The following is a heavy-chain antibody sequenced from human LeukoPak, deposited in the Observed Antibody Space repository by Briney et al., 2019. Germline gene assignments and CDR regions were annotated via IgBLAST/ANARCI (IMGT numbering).Heavy chain of an antibody. CDR3: ARVVTMVRGYYGMDV. J-gene: IGHJ6*02. CDR2: IYHSGST. V-gene: IGHV4-30-2*01. CDR1: GGSISSGGYS. Sequence: PSETLSLTCAASGGSISSGGYSWSWIRQPPGKGLEWIGYIYHSGSTYYNPSLKSRVTISVDRSKNQFSLKLSSVTAADTAVYYCARVVTMVRGYYGMDVWGQGTTVTVSS. D-gene: IGHD3-10*01.